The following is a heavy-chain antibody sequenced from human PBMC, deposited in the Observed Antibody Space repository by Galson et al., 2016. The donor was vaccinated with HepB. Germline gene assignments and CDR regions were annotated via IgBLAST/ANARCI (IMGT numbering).Heavy chain of an antibody. D-gene: IGHD3-22*01. J-gene: IGHJ4*02. V-gene: IGHV4-30-4*01. CDR2: IHYSGRT. CDR3: ARVMMVVLSPGPFDC. CDR1: GDSISSGDYY. Sequence: TLSLTCTVSGDSISSGDYYWSWIRQPPGKGLEWIGYIHYSGRTYYEASFKSRITISVDTSKNQFSLSLTSVTVADTAVYYCARVMMVVLSPGPFDCWGQGTLVTVSS.